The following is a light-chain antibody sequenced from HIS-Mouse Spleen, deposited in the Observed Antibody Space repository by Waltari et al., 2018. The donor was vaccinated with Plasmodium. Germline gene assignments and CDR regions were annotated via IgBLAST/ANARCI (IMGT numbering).Light chain of an antibody. J-gene: IGKJ2*01. CDR2: GAS. V-gene: IGKV3-20*01. CDR3: QQYGSSPYT. Sequence: PGTLSLSPGERATLSCRASQSVSSSYLAWYQQKPGQAPRLLIYGASSRATGIPDRFSGSGSGTDFTLTISRLAPEDFAVYYCQQYGSSPYTFGQGTKLEIK. CDR1: QSVSSSY.